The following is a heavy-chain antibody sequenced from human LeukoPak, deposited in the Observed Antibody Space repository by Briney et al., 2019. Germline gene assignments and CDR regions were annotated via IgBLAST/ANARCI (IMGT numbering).Heavy chain of an antibody. CDR3: ARDGSSWYFYYYCYMDV. CDR2: INPNSGGT. CDR1: GYTFTGYY. V-gene: IGHV1-2*02. J-gene: IGHJ6*03. D-gene: IGHD6-13*01. Sequence: ASVKVSCKASGYTFTGYYMHWVRQAPGQGLEWMGWINPNSGGTNYAQKFQGRVTMTRDTSISTAYMELSRLRSDDTAVYYCARDGSSWYFYYYCYMDVWGKGTTVTVSS.